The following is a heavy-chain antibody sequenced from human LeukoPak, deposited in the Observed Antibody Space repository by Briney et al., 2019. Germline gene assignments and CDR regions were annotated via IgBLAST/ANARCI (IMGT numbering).Heavy chain of an antibody. D-gene: IGHD3-22*01. J-gene: IGHJ4*02. CDR1: GFTFSSYA. Sequence: PGGSLRLSCAASGFTFSSYAMTWVRQASGKGLEWVSGISGSGTNTYFADSVKGRFTISRDNSKNTLYLQMNRLRAEDTAAYYCAKGTYDSRGYFDYWGQGTLVSVSS. V-gene: IGHV3-23*01. CDR3: AKGTYDSRGYFDY. CDR2: ISGSGTNT.